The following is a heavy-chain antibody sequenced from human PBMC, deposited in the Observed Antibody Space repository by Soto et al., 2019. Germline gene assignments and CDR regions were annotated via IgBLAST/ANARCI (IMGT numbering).Heavy chain of an antibody. CDR2: IIPIFGTA. V-gene: IGHV1-69*01. J-gene: IGHJ4*02. Sequence: QVQLVQSGAEVQKPGSSVKVSCKASGGTFSSYAISWVRQAPGQGLEWMGGIIPIFGTANYAQKFQGRVTITADESTSTAYMELSSLRSEDTAVYYCARDLDYDSSGYYFGGLDYWGQGTLVTVSS. CDR3: ARDLDYDSSGYYFGGLDY. CDR1: GGTFSSYA. D-gene: IGHD3-22*01.